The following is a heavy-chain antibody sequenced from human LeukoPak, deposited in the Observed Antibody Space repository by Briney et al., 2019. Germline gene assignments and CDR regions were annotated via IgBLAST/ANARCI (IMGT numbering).Heavy chain of an antibody. J-gene: IGHJ4*02. Sequence: GRTLRLSCTASGFTFGGGGKCWACLAPCEGQELVSGMNWNGGSKVYADIEKGRFTISRDNAKNSLYLKMNSLRAEDTALYYCARDGPAYCGGDCYSGYWGQGTLVTVSS. CDR1: GFTFGGGG. CDR3: ARDGPAYCGGDCYSGY. CDR2: MNWNGGSK. D-gene: IGHD2-21*02. V-gene: IGHV3-20*04.